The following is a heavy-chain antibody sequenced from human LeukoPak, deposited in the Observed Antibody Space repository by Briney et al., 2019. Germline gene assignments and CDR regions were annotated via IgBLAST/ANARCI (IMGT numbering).Heavy chain of an antibody. CDR3: ARDILATSIAAPYY. J-gene: IGHJ4*02. D-gene: IGHD6-13*01. CDR2: IFYSGRT. V-gene: IGHV4-34*12. Sequence: PETLSLTCAVYGGSFSGYYWSWIRQPPGKGLEWIGSIFYSGRTYYNPSLKSRVTMSVDTSKNQFSLRLSSVNAADTAVYYCARDILATSIAAPYYWGQGTLVTVSS. CDR1: GGSFSGYY.